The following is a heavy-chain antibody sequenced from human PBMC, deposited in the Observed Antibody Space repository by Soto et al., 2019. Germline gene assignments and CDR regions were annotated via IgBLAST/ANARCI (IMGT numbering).Heavy chain of an antibody. CDR2: MNPQTGNT. CDR3: ARLSEESSSSNYYSFYMDV. J-gene: IGHJ6*03. CDR1: GYTFTRYY. D-gene: IGHD6-6*01. Sequence: QVQLVQSGSEGKEPGASMKISCQASGYTFTRYYITWVRQDTGQGLERMGWMNPQTGNTAYAEKLQDRVNMNRSTSINTAYMEMSALRSEDTAVYYCARLSEESSSSNYYSFYMDVWGKGSTVTVSS. V-gene: IGHV1-8*01.